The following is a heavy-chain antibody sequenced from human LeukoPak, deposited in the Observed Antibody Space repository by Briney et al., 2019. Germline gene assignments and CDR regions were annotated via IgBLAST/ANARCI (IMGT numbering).Heavy chain of an antibody. Sequence: SETLSLTCTVSGGFISSYYWSWIRQPPGKGLEWIGYIYYSGSTNYNPSLKSRVTISVDTSKNQFSPKLTSVTAADTAVYYCARAYGYSYPIDYWGQGTLVTVSS. CDR2: IYYSGST. CDR3: ARAYGYSYPIDY. CDR1: GGFISSYY. D-gene: IGHD5-18*01. V-gene: IGHV4-59*01. J-gene: IGHJ4*02.